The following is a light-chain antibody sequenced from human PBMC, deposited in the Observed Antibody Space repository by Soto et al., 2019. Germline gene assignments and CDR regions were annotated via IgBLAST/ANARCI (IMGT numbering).Light chain of an antibody. CDR3: GSYTRATTWV. CDR2: RVI. V-gene: IGLV2-14*03. CDR1: SSDIGRYDY. Sequence: QSVLTQPASVSGSPGQSITISCTGTSSDIGRYDYVSWSQQFPGKAPKLMIYRVINRPSGVSDRFSGSKSGNSASLSISGLQPEDEASYFCGSYTRATTWVFGGGTKLTVL. J-gene: IGLJ3*02.